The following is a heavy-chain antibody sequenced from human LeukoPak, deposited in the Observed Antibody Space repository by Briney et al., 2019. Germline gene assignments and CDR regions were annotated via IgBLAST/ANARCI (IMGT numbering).Heavy chain of an antibody. CDR1: GFTFSSYW. CDR3: ARDRVAAAPWFDP. D-gene: IGHD6-13*01. J-gene: IGHJ5*02. V-gene: IGHV3-7*01. Sequence: PGGSLRLSCAASGFTFSSYWMSWVRQAPGKGLEWVANIKQDGSEKYYVDSVKGRFTISRDNAKNSLYLQMNSLRAEDTAVYYCARDRVAAAPWFDPWGQGTLVTVSS. CDR2: IKQDGSEK.